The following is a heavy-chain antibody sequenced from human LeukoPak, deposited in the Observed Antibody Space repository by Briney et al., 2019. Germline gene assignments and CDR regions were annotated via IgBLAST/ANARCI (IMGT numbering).Heavy chain of an antibody. V-gene: IGHV4-61*02. CDR3: ARDEGVGAWAFDY. J-gene: IGHJ4*02. Sequence: SETLSLTCTVSGGSISSGSYYWSWIRQPPGKGLEWIGRIYTSGSTNYNPSLKSRVTISVDTSKNQFSLKLSSVTAADTAVYYCARDEGVGAWAFDYWGQGTLVTVSS. CDR1: GGSISSGSYY. D-gene: IGHD1-26*01. CDR2: IYTSGST.